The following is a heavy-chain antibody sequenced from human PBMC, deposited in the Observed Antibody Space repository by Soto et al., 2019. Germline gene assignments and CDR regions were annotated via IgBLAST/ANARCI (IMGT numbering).Heavy chain of an antibody. CDR3: ARDRNGWETRATYYDY. CDR1: GFTFGGYG. V-gene: IGHV3-49*03. D-gene: IGHD1-26*01. J-gene: IGHJ4*02. Sequence: LRLSCSTSGFTFGGYGVSWFRQAPGKGLEWIGFIRSKAYSRTAEYAASVRGRFIISRDDSEGIAYLQMNSLQSEDTGVYYCARDRNGWETRATYYDYWGPGTQVTVSS. CDR2: IRSKAYSRTA.